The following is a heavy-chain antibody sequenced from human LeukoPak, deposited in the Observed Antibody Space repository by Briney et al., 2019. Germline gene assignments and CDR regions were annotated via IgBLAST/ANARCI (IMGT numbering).Heavy chain of an antibody. CDR3: AKIVAFYYYGSGKVFDY. V-gene: IGHV3-23*01. CDR1: GFTFSSYA. CDR2: ISGSGGST. D-gene: IGHD3-10*01. J-gene: IGHJ4*02. Sequence: PGGSLRLSCAASGFTFSSYATSWVRQAPGKGLEWVSAISGSGGSTYYADSVKGRFTISRDNSKNTLYLQMNSLRAEDTAVYYCAKIVAFYYYGSGKVFDYWGQGTLVTVSS.